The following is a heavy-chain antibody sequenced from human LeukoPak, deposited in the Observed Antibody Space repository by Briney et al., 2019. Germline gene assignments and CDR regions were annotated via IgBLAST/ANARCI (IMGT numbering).Heavy chain of an antibody. CDR1: GGSISSYY. Sequence: SETLSLTCTVSGGSISSYYWSWIRQPPGKGLEWIGYIYYSGSTNYNPSLKSRVTISVDTSKNQFSLKLSSVTAADTAVYYCARDVGAVAGFDYWGQGALVTVSS. CDR3: ARDVGAVAGFDY. V-gene: IGHV4-59*01. CDR2: IYYSGST. D-gene: IGHD6-19*01. J-gene: IGHJ4*02.